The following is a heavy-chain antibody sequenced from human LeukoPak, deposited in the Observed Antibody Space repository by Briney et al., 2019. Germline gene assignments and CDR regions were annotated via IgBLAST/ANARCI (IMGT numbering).Heavy chain of an antibody. CDR2: INHSGST. Sequence: SETLSLTCAVYGGSFSGYYWSWIRQPPGKGLEWIGEINHSGSTNYNPSLKSRVTISVDTSKNQFSLKLSSVTAADTAVYYCARRRRGMAARPSGGLDYWGQGTLVTVSS. V-gene: IGHV4-34*01. CDR3: ARRRRGMAARPSGGLDY. J-gene: IGHJ4*02. CDR1: GGSFSGYY. D-gene: IGHD6-6*01.